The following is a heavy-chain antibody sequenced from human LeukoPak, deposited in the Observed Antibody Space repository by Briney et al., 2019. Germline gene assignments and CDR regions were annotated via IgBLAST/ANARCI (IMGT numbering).Heavy chain of an antibody. CDR2: ISGSGEYI. V-gene: IGHV3-21*01. CDR3: ARDNRVDMVENYYAQTDAFDI. J-gene: IGHJ3*02. CDR1: GFSFTSYS. D-gene: IGHD3-10*01. Sequence: GGSLRLSCAASGFSFTSYSMNWVRQTPEKGLEWVSSISGSGEYIYYADSVKGRFTTSRDNAKNSLYLQMSSLRAEDTAVYYCARDNRVDMVENYYAQTDAFDIWGQGTMVTVSS.